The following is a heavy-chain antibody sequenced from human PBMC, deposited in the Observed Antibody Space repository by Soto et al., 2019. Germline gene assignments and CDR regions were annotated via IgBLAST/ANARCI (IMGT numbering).Heavy chain of an antibody. J-gene: IGHJ6*02. V-gene: IGHV4-34*01. D-gene: IGHD3-16*02. CDR3: ARGPIGV. Sequence: QVQLQQWGAGLLKPSETLSLTCAVYGGSFSGYYWSWIRQPPGKGLEWIGEINHSGSTNYNPSLTSRGTVSVGTSKDQFSLTLRSVTAADTAVYYCARGPIGVWGHGTTVTVSS. CDR1: GGSFSGYY. CDR2: INHSGST.